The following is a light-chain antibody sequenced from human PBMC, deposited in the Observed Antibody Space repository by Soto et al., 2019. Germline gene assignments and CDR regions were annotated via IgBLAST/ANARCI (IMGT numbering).Light chain of an antibody. V-gene: IGKV1-5*03. CDR2: KAS. Sequence: DIQMTQSPSTLSASVGDRVTITCRASKSISNWLAWYKQKPGKAPNLLIYKASSLESGVPSRFSGSGSGTEFTLTISSLQTDDFATYYCQQYNTYPLTFGGGTKVEIK. J-gene: IGKJ4*01. CDR1: KSISNW. CDR3: QQYNTYPLT.